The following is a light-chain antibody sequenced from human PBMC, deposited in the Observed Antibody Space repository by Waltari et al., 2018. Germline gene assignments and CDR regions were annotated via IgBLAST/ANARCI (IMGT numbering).Light chain of an antibody. J-gene: IGKJ1*01. Sequence: IVFTQSPATLSLSPGDRPTLSCRAIQNIINFLAWYHQKPGQAPSILIFDASKRATGIPARFSGSGSGTDVTLTISSLGPEDFAVYYCHQRRNWPGTFGQGTKVEIK. V-gene: IGKV3-11*01. CDR1: QNIINF. CDR3: HQRRNWPGT. CDR2: DAS.